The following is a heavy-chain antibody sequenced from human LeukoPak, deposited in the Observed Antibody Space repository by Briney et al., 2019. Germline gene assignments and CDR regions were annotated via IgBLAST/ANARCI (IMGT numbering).Heavy chain of an antibody. D-gene: IGHD3-9*01. J-gene: IGHJ4*02. V-gene: IGHV3-23*01. CDR2: ISGSGGST. CDR1: EFILSSYA. Sequence: GGSLRLSCEASEFILSSYAMSWVRQAPGKGLEWVSAISGSGGSTYYADSVKGRFTISRDNSKNTLYLQMNSLRAEDTAVYYCAKDRRSPVLRYFDWLSDVLDYWGQGTLVTVSS. CDR3: AKDRRSPVLRYFDWLSDVLDY.